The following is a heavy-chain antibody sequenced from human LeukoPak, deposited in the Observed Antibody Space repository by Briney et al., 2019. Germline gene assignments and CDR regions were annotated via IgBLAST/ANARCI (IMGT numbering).Heavy chain of an antibody. CDR1: GFTFDDYA. V-gene: IGHV3-9*03. Sequence: TGRSLRLSCAASGFTFDDYAMHWVRQAPGKGLEWVSGISWNSGSIGYADSVKGRFTIYRDNAKNSLYLQMNSLRAEDMALYYCAKDVSSGWYVPSGYFDYWGEGTLVTVSS. CDR3: AKDVSSGWYVPSGYFDY. D-gene: IGHD6-19*01. J-gene: IGHJ4*02. CDR2: ISWNSGSI.